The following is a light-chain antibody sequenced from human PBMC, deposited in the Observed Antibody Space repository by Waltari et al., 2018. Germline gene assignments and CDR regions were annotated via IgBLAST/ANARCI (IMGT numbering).Light chain of an antibody. Sequence: QSVLTQPPSASGTPGQTVTISCSGSSSNIGTNAVHWYQQLPGTAPRLLIFNNDQRLSGVPDRFSASKSGTSASLAISGLQSKDEADYYCAAWDDSLNGLFGGGTKLTVL. V-gene: IGLV1-44*01. CDR3: AAWDDSLNGL. J-gene: IGLJ3*02. CDR2: NND. CDR1: SSNIGTNA.